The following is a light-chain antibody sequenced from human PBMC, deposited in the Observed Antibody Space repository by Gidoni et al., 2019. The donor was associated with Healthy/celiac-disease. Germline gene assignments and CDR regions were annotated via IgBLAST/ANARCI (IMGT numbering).Light chain of an antibody. CDR1: QSVLYSSNNKNY. CDR2: WAS. CDR3: QQYYSTPCS. Sequence: DIVMTQAPDSLAVSLGERATINCKSSQSVLYSSNNKNYLAWYQQKPGQPPKLLIYWASTRESGVPDRFSGRGSGTDFTLTISSLQAEDVAVYYCQQYYSTPCSFGQGTKLEIK. J-gene: IGKJ2*04. V-gene: IGKV4-1*01.